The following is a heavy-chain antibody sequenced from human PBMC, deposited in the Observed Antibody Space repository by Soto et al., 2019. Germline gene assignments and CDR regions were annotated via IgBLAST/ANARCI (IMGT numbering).Heavy chain of an antibody. J-gene: IGHJ4*02. CDR1: GFTFSDHY. CDR2: IKNKANSYNT. V-gene: IGHV3-72*01. CDR3: ARVRVGAATRYLVF. D-gene: IGHD2-15*01. Sequence: EVQVVESGGGLVQPGGSLRLSCAASGFTFSDHYMDWVRQAAGKGLEWVGRIKNKANSYNTEYAASVKGRFTNSRDDSSSSVELQMRSLKTQDRAVDYSARVRVGAATRYLVFGGQGTMVTVSS.